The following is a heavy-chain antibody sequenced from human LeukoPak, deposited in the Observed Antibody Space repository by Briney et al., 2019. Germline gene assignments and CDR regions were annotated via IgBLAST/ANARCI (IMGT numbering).Heavy chain of an antibody. D-gene: IGHD5-24*01. J-gene: IGHJ4*02. CDR2: IRSSSSII. CDR1: GFTFINAW. V-gene: IGHV3-48*02. CDR3: TRGRGADGYNYFDY. Sequence: GGSLRLSCEASGFTFINAWMSSVRQAPGKGLEWVSYIRSSSSIIYYADSVKGRFTISRDNAKNSLYLQMNSLRDEDTAVYYCTRGRGADGYNYFDYWGQGTLVTVSS.